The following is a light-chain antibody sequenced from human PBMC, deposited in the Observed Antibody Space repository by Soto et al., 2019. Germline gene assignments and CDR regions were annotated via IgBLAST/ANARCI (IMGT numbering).Light chain of an antibody. J-gene: IGKJ4*01. CDR2: GAS. CDR3: PQYRSSPLT. CDR1: QSVSTSN. V-gene: IGKV3-20*01. Sequence: IVLTQSPGTLSSSPGERATLSCRASQSVSTSNLAWYQQRPGQAPRLLIYGASRRATGIPDRFSGSGSGTDFTLTISRLEPEDFAVYYCPQYRSSPLTFGGGTKVDIK.